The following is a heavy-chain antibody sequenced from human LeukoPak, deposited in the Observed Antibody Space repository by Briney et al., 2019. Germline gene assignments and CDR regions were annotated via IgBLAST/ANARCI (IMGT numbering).Heavy chain of an antibody. CDR2: IHYSGST. D-gene: IGHD3-16*01. J-gene: IGHJ6*02. CDR1: GGSISSYY. Sequence: SETLSLTCTVSGGSISSYYWIWVRQPPGKRLEWIGYIHYSGSTNFNPSLQSRVTISIHTSKTQFTLNLSSVTAADTAVYYCASGAHMDVWGQGTPVTVSS. V-gene: IGHV4-59*01. CDR3: ASGAHMDV.